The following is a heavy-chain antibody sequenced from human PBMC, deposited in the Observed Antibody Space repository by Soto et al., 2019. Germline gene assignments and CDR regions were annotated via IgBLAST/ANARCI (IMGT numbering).Heavy chain of an antibody. CDR2: IHGDGGKI. CDR1: GFMFSAYW. Sequence: GGSLSLSCAASGFMFSAYWMSWVRQAPGKGLEWVANIHGDGGKIYYVDSVEGRFTISRDNAKRSLYLQMNSLRAEDTAVYYCARDFYGGYAYGPGDYWGQGARVTV. D-gene: IGHD5-18*01. J-gene: IGHJ4*02. V-gene: IGHV3-7*01. CDR3: ARDFYGGYAYGPGDY.